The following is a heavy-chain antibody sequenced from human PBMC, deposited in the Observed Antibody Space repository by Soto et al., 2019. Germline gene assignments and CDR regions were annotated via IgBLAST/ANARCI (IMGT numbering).Heavy chain of an antibody. V-gene: IGHV1-18*01. D-gene: IGHD2-8*01. CDR2: ISAYNGNT. CDR3: ARDLGLDCTNGVCYSRYYYYGMDV. Sequence: GASVKVSCKASGYTFTSYGISWVRQAPGQGLEWMGWISAYNGNTNYAQKLQGRVTMTTDTSTSTAYMELRSLRSDDTAVYYCARDLGLDCTNGVCYSRYYYYGMDVWG. CDR1: GYTFTSYG. J-gene: IGHJ6*02.